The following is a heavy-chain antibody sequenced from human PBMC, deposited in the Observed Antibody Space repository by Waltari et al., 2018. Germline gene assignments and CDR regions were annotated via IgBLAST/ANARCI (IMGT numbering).Heavy chain of an antibody. D-gene: IGHD6-6*01. Sequence: QVHLQQSGPGLVKPSQTLSLTCAISGDSVSSNTAAWNWIRQSPSRGLEWLGRTYYRSRWYNNYAISVKCRITITPDTSKNQCSLQLNSVTPEDTAVYYCARDRQGPGAALINYFDYWGQGTLVTVSS. CDR3: ARDRQGPGAALINYFDY. CDR1: GDSVSSNTAA. V-gene: IGHV6-1*01. J-gene: IGHJ4*02. CDR2: TYYRSRWYN.